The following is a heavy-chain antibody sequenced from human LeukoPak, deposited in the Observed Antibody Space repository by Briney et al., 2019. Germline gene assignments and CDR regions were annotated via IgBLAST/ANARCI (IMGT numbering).Heavy chain of an antibody. V-gene: IGHV1-2*07. D-gene: IGHD2-21*02. J-gene: IGHJ5*01. Sequence: GASVKVSCMASGYTFTDYFIHWVRQAPGQGIEWMGWINPNIGDASYAHKFQDRVTMTRDRSINTAYMELSRLTSDDTAVYYCARMALDGGDSIGFDSWGQGTLVTVSS. CDR1: GYTFTDYF. CDR3: ARMALDGGDSIGFDS. CDR2: INPNIGDA.